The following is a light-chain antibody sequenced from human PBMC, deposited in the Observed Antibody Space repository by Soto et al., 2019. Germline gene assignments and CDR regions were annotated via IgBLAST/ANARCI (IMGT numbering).Light chain of an antibody. CDR3: QQSFSVTPT. CDR2: YTS. V-gene: IGKV1-39*01. CDR1: RPLXSH. J-gene: IGKJ5*01. Sequence: QVTQCPASLSASVGDRVTITCQARRPLXSHFNWYQQKPGKAPKVLXDYTSNLQRGGPSGFSGSGSVTNFSLTISNLQPEYFANYYCQQSFSVTPTFGQGTRLEIK.